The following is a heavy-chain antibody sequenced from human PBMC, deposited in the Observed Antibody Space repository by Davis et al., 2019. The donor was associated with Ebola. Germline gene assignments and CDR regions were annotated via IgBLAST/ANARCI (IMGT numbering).Heavy chain of an antibody. Sequence: GESLKISCAASGFTFSSYGMHWVRQAPGKGLEWVANIKQDGSEKYYVDSVKGRFTISRDNAKNSLYLQMNSLRAEDTAVYYCARDDNYDILTGYYTHWGQGTLVTVSS. D-gene: IGHD3-9*01. J-gene: IGHJ4*02. V-gene: IGHV3-7*01. CDR2: IKQDGSEK. CDR1: GFTFSSYG. CDR3: ARDDNYDILTGYYTH.